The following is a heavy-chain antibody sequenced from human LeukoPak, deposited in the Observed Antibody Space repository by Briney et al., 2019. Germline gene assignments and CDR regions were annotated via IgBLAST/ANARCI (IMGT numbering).Heavy chain of an antibody. CDR1: GFTFSSYA. CDR2: ISDSGDYT. D-gene: IGHD2-8*01. J-gene: IGHJ4*02. Sequence: PGGSLRLSCAGSGFTFSSYAMSWVRQAPGQGLEWVSAISDSGDYTYYADSVKGRFTISRDNSKNTLYLHVNSLRAEDTAVDYCAKDTSIGKYCTSDVCSPFDYGGQGTLVTVSS. CDR3: AKDTSIGKYCTSDVCSPFDY. V-gene: IGHV3-23*01.